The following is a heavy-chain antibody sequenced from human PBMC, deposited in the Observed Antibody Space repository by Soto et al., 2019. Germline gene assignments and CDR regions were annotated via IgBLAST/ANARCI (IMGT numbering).Heavy chain of an antibody. D-gene: IGHD3-3*01. V-gene: IGHV3-9*01. Sequence: EVQLEESGGGLIQPGRSLRLSCAASGFTFDDYAMHWVRQAPGKGLEWVSGISWNSGTRGYADSVRGRFTISRDNAKNYLYLEMSSLRPEDTAFYYCAKDRGLDFWSGYYRLDSWGQGTLVTVSS. CDR1: GFTFDDYA. CDR2: ISWNSGTR. CDR3: AKDRGLDFWSGYYRLDS. J-gene: IGHJ4*02.